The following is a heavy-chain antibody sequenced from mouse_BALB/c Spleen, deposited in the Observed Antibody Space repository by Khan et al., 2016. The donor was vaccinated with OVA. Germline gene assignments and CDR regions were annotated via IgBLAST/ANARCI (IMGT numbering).Heavy chain of an antibody. Sequence: QVQLKESGPGLVAPSQSLSITCSVSGFALTSYGVSWIRQPPGKGLEWLGIIWGDGNTNFHSAHSSRLSISRDNSKSQVFFELNSLQADDTATYSCARLIYSGYDRYAMDYWGQGTSVTVSS. V-gene: IGHV2-3*01. J-gene: IGHJ4*01. CDR1: GFALTSYG. CDR2: IWGDGNT. D-gene: IGHD2-2*01. CDR3: ARLIYSGYDRYAMDY.